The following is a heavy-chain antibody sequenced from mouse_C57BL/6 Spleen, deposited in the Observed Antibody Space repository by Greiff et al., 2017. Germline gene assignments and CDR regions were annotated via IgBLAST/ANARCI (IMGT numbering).Heavy chain of an antibody. J-gene: IGHJ2*01. CDR3: ARGSSGPFDY. V-gene: IGHV1-4*01. CDR2: INPSSGYT. Sequence: QVQLQQSGAELARPGASVKMSCKASGYTFTSYTMHWVKQRPGQGLEWIGYINPSSGYTKYNQKFKDKATLTADKSSSTAYMQLSSLTSEDSAVYYCARGSSGPFDYWGQGTTLTVSS. D-gene: IGHD3-2*02. CDR1: GYTFTSYT.